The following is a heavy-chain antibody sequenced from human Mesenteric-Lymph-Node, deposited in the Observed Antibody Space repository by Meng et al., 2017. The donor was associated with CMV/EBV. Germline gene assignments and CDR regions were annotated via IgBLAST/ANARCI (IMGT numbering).Heavy chain of an antibody. J-gene: IGHJ6*02. CDR2: IYYSGST. CDR3: ARGDRITIFGVVTDYGMDV. CDR1: GGSISSYY. D-gene: IGHD3-3*01. V-gene: IGHV4-59*01. Sequence: SETLSLTCTVSGGSISSYYWSWIRQPPGKGLEWIGYIYYSGSTNYNPSLKSRVTISVDTSKNQFSLKLSSVTAADTAVYYCARGDRITIFGVVTDYGMDVWGQGTTDTVSS.